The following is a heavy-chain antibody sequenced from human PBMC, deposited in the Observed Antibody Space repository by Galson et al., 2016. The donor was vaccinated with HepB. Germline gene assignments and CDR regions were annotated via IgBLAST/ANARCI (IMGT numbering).Heavy chain of an antibody. V-gene: IGHV2-5*02. CDR1: GFSLSTSGVN. Sequence: PALVTPTQTLTLTCTFSGFSLSTSGVNVGWIRQPPGKALEWLALIYWDDDKRYSPSLKSRLTITKDTSKKQVVLTMTNMEPVDTATYYCAHSRSYRNDSGSYYFDYWGQGTLVTVSS. CDR2: IYWDDDK. J-gene: IGHJ4*02. D-gene: IGHD3-16*01. CDR3: AHSRSYRNDSGSYYFDY.